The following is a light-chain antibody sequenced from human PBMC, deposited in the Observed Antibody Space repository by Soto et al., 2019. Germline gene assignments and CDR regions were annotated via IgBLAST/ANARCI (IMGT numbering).Light chain of an antibody. V-gene: IGLV7-43*01. CDR2: STV. CDR3: LVYCGGSYV. CDR1: TGAVTNGYY. Sequence: QTVVTQEPSLTVSPGGTVTLTCASSTGAVTNGYYPNWFQQKPGQAPRALIYSTVNKHSWTPARFSGSLLGGKAALTLSGVEHEDEAEYFCLVYCGGSYVFGTGTKVTVL. J-gene: IGLJ1*01.